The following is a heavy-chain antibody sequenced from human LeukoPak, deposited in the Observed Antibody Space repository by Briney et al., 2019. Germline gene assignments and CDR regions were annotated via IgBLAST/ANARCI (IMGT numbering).Heavy chain of an antibody. D-gene: IGHD2-15*01. CDR3: ATIYCSGGSCYPLWYYYYGMDV. CDR1: GGSISSSSYY. V-gene: IGHV4-39*01. J-gene: IGHJ6*02. CDR2: IYYSGST. Sequence: PSETLSLTCTVSGGSISSSSYYWGWIRQPPGKGLEWIGGIYYSGSTYYNPSLKSRATISVDTSKNQFSLKLSSVTAADTAVYYCATIYCSGGSCYPLWYYYYGMDVWGQGTTVTVSS.